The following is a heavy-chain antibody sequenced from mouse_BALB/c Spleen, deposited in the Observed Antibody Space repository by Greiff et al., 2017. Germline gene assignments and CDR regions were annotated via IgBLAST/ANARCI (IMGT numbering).Heavy chain of an antibody. D-gene: IGHD2-13*01. Sequence: QVTLKVSGPGILKPSQTLSLTCSFSGFSLSTSGMGVGWIRQPSGKGLEWLAHIWWDDDKYYNPSLKSRLTISKDTSRNQVFLKITSVDTADTATYYCARRETSVSDYAYAMDYWGQGTSVTVSS. CDR3: ARRETSVSDYAYAMDY. V-gene: IGHV8-8*01. CDR2: IWWDDDK. CDR1: GFSLSTSGMG. J-gene: IGHJ4*01.